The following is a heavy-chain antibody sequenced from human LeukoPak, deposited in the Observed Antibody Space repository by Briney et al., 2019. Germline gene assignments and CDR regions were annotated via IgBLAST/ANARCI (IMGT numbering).Heavy chain of an antibody. CDR3: ARGGAFYDSSGYPN. Sequence: GASVKVSCKASGYTFTGYYMHWVRQAPGQGLEWMGWINPNSGGTNYAREFQGRVTMTRDTSISTAYMELSRLRSDDTAVYYCARGGAFYDSSGYPNWGQGTLVTVSS. V-gene: IGHV1-2*02. J-gene: IGHJ4*02. CDR2: INPNSGGT. CDR1: GYTFTGYY. D-gene: IGHD3-22*01.